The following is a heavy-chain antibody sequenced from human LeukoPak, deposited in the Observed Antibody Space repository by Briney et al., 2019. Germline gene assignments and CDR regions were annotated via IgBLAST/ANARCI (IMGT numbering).Heavy chain of an antibody. V-gene: IGHV3-23*01. CDR3: AKDLYCSSTSCSNFAY. Sequence: GGSLRPSCAPSGFTFNSYAMSWVRQAPGKGREWVSAIGAGAGSTYYAHSVKGRFTISRENSKNTLYLQMNSLRAEDTAVYFCAKDLYCSSTSCSNFAYWGQGTLVTVPS. CDR1: GFTFNSYA. J-gene: IGHJ4*02. CDR2: IGAGAGST. D-gene: IGHD2-2*01.